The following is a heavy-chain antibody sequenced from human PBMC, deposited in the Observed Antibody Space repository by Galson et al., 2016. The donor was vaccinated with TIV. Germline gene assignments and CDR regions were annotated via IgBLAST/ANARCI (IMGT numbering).Heavy chain of an antibody. J-gene: IGHJ6*02. D-gene: IGHD4-23*01. CDR2: ISDGGST. Sequence: SLRLSCAASGLSVSINYMTWVRQAPGKGLEWVSLISDGGSTYYSDSVKGRFTISRDNSKNTLYLQLNSLRVEDTALYFCARDRTVDATYYYYYYGMDVWGQGTAVTVSS. CDR3: ARDRTVDATYYYYYYGMDV. V-gene: IGHV3-66*02. CDR1: GLSVSINY.